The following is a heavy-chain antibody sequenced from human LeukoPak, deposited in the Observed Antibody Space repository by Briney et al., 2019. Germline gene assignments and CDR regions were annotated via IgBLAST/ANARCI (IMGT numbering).Heavy chain of an antibody. Sequence: ASETLSLTCNVSGVSVSTSHWNWIRQRPGKGLEWIGCLSYTGKTDYNPSLKSRVSISLSSSNNHFSLKLTSVTAADTAVYYCSEGYFEPFDHWGQGILVTVSS. CDR1: GVSVSTSH. CDR2: LSYTGKT. V-gene: IGHV4-59*02. CDR3: SEGYFEPFDH. J-gene: IGHJ4*02. D-gene: IGHD2/OR15-2a*01.